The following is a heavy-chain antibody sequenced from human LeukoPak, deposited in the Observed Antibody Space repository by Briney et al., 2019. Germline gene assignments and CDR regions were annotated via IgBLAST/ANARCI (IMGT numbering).Heavy chain of an antibody. CDR2: IYYSGST. Sequence: SETLSLTCTVSGGSISSYYWSWIRQPPGQGLEWIGYIYYSGSTNYNPSLKSRVTMSVDTSKNQFSLKLSSVTAADTAVYYCARARFVVRYFDLQSVWYFDLWGRGTLVTVSS. J-gene: IGHJ2*01. CDR1: GGSISSYY. D-gene: IGHD3-9*01. CDR3: ARARFVVRYFDLQSVWYFDL. V-gene: IGHV4-59*01.